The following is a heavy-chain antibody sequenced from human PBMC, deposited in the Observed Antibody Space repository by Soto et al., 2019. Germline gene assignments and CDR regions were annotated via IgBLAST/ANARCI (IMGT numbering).Heavy chain of an antibody. D-gene: IGHD3-16*01. Sequence: QVQLVQSGAEVKKPGASVKVSCKASGYTFTNFGISWVRQAPGQGLEWMGWISAYNGYTNSAQNFQGRATMTTDKSQSTAYMGLRSLRSDDTAVYYCARGGTPIDYWCQGTLVTVSS. J-gene: IGHJ4*02. CDR3: ARGGTPIDY. V-gene: IGHV1-18*01. CDR1: GYTFTNFG. CDR2: ISAYNGYT.